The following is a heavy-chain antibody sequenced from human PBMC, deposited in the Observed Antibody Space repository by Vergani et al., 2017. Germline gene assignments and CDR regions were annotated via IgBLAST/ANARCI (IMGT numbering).Heavy chain of an antibody. V-gene: IGHV4-39*01. D-gene: IGHD6-19*01. CDR2: IYYSGST. Sequence: QLQLQESGPGLVKPSATLSLTCSVSGASIRSSNYYWGWIRQPPGKGLEWIESIYYSGSTYYNPFLKSRVTISVDTSKNQFSLKLSSVTAADTAVYFCAGHSTVEWLVKLGWIDPWGQGILVTVSS. J-gene: IGHJ5*02. CDR3: AGHSTVEWLVKLGWIDP. CDR1: GASIRSSNYY.